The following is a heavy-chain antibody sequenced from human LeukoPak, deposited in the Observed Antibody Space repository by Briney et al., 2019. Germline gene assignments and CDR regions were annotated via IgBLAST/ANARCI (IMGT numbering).Heavy chain of an antibody. Sequence: GGSLRLSCAASGFTFSSYSMNWVRQAPGNGLEGVSSISSSSSYIYYADSVKGRFTISRDNAKNSLYLQMNSLRAEDTAVYYCARDRWGQWLVRGFDYWGQGTLVTVSS. J-gene: IGHJ4*02. D-gene: IGHD6-19*01. CDR3: ARDRWGQWLVRGFDY. V-gene: IGHV3-21*01. CDR2: ISSSSSYI. CDR1: GFTFSSYS.